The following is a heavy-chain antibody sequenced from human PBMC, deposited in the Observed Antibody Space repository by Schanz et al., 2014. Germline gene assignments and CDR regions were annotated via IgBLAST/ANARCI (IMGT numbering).Heavy chain of an antibody. J-gene: IGHJ4*02. V-gene: IGHV3-30*07. CDR2: ISFDGRNT. CDR3: MAMGRNTSHYFDH. CDR1: GFTFSASA. D-gene: IGHD1-1*01. Sequence: VQLVDSGGGLVQPGGSLKLSCAASGFTFSASAMHWVRQAPGKGLEWVGFISFDGRNTGYAHSVKGRFTISRDNSKNTLFLQMDSLRVEDTAVYYCMAMGRNTSHYFDHWGQGTLVTVSS.